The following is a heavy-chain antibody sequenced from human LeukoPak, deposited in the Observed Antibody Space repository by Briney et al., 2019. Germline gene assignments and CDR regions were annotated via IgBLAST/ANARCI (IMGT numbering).Heavy chain of an antibody. J-gene: IGHJ6*02. CDR3: ARDRTLKWELLVYYYYGMDV. CDR2: ISAYNGNT. D-gene: IGHD1-26*01. Sequence: ASVKVSRKASGYTFTSYGISWVRQAPGQGLEWMGWISAYNGNTNYAQKLQGRVTMTTDTSTSTAYMELRSLRSDDTAVYYCARDRTLKWELLVYYYYGMDVWGQGTTVTVSS. V-gene: IGHV1-18*01. CDR1: GYTFTSYG.